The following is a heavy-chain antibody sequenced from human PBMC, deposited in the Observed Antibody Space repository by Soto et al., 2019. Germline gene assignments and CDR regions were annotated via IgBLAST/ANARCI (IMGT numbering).Heavy chain of an antibody. J-gene: IGHJ6*02. Sequence: QVHLVQSGAEVKKPGSSVRVSCKTSGGTFSSYSFTWVRQAPGQGLEWMGEIIPILNTANVAQKFQSRVTITADEPTSTVYMDLSSLSPDDTAVYYCARVDYDSTYGFYYYGLDVWGQGTTVTVSS. CDR3: ARVDYDSTYGFYYYGLDV. V-gene: IGHV1-69*01. CDR1: GGTFSSYS. D-gene: IGHD3-10*01. CDR2: IIPILNTA.